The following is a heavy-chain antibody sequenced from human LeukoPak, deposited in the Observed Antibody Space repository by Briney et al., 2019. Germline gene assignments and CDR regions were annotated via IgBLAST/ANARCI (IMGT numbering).Heavy chain of an antibody. CDR1: GYTFTGYY. V-gene: IGHV1-2*06. Sequence: ASVKVFCKASGYTFTGYYMHWVRQAPGQGLEWMGRINPNSGGTNYAQKFQGRVTMTRDTSISTAYMELSRLRSDDTAVYYCARDQRIRCSGGSCYSAVSSSGWYGLFDYWGQGTLVTVSS. J-gene: IGHJ4*02. CDR2: INPNSGGT. D-gene: IGHD2-15*01. CDR3: ARDQRIRCSGGSCYSAVSSSGWYGLFDY.